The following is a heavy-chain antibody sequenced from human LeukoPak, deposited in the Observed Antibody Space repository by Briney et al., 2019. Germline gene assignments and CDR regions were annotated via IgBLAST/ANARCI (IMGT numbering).Heavy chain of an antibody. D-gene: IGHD3-22*01. CDR1: GFTFSSYS. J-gene: IGHJ4*02. CDR2: ISSSSSYI. V-gene: IGHV3-21*01. Sequence: PGGSLRLSCAASGFTFSSYSMNWVRQAPGKGLEWVSSISSSSSYIYYADSVKGRFTISRDNAKNSLYLQMNSLRAEDTAVYYCARTFPYYYDSSGYGDYWGQGTLVTVSS. CDR3: ARTFPYYYDSSGYGDY.